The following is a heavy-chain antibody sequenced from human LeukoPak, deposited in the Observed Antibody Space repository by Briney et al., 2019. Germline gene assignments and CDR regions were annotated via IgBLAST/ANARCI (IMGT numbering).Heavy chain of an antibody. J-gene: IGHJ4*02. CDR3: GREYCDITRCFGVDY. Sequence: ASVKVSCKASGYSFTSLGISWVRQAPGQGLEWLGWISPYNDDTKYAQKFQGRVTMTTDTPTNTVYMELRSLRSDDTAVYYCGREYCDITRCFGVDYWGQGTLVTVSS. D-gene: IGHD2-2*01. CDR2: ISPYNDDT. V-gene: IGHV1-18*01. CDR1: GYSFTSLG.